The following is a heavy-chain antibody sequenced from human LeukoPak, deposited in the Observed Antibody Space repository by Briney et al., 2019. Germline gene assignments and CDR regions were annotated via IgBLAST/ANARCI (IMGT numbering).Heavy chain of an antibody. V-gene: IGHV6-1*01. Sequence: SQTLSLTCGISGDSVSNKNTAWNWIRQSPSRGLEWLGRTCYRSKWYSDYAVSMRSRITINPDTSKNLFSLQLNSVTPEDTAVYFCTRSLWNHFDFWGQGTLVTVSS. J-gene: IGHJ4*02. D-gene: IGHD3-3*01. CDR2: TCYRSKWYS. CDR1: GDSVSNKNTA. CDR3: TRSLWNHFDF.